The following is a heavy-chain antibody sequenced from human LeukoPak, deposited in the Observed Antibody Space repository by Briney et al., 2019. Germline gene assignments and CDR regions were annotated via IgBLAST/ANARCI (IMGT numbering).Heavy chain of an antibody. Sequence: NSSETLSLTCTVSGGSISSYYWSWIRQPAGKGLEWIGRIYTSGSTNYNPSLKSRVTMSVDTSKTQFSLKLSSVTAADTAVYYCARSSAPAANYYYYYYMDVWGKGTTVTVSS. V-gene: IGHV4-4*07. CDR3: ARSSAPAANYYYYYYMDV. J-gene: IGHJ6*03. CDR1: GGSISSYY. D-gene: IGHD2-2*01. CDR2: IYTSGST.